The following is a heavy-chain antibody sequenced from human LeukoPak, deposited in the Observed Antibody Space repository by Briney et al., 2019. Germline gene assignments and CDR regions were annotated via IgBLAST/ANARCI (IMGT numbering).Heavy chain of an antibody. D-gene: IGHD3-22*01. CDR2: IKSKTDDGTT. Sequence: GGSLRLSCAASGFTFSSYWMSWVRQAPGKGLEWVGRIKSKTDDGTTDYAAPVKGRFTISRDDSKNTLYLSMNSLKTEDTAVYYCTTVWPYDSSAEHHWGQGTLVTVSS. V-gene: IGHV3-15*01. CDR1: GFTFSSYW. CDR3: TTVWPYDSSAEHH. J-gene: IGHJ5*02.